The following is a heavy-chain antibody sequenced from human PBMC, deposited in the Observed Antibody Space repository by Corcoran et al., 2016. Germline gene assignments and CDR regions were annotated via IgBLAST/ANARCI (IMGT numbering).Heavy chain of an antibody. Sequence: QVQLRQSSPGLVKPSQTLSLTCAISGDSVSSKSAAWNWIRQSPSRGLEWLGRTLYRSKWDHDYAESVKSRITINADTSKNPFSLQLNFVTPEDSAIYYGGRERQGHNPFDYWGQGTLVTVSS. CDR3: GRERQGHNPFDY. CDR2: TLYRSKWDH. J-gene: IGHJ4*02. CDR1: GDSVSSKSAA. V-gene: IGHV6-1*01.